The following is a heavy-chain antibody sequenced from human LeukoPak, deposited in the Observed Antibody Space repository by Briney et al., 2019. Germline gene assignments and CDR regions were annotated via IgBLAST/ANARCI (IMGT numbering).Heavy chain of an antibody. CDR2: IYSGGST. Sequence: GGSLRLSCAVSGFTVSSNYMSWVRQAPGKGLEWVSVIYSGGSTCYADSVKGRFTISRDNSKNTLYLQMNSLRAEDTAVYYCARQDGYNLYWGQGTLVTVSS. J-gene: IGHJ4*02. D-gene: IGHD5-24*01. CDR1: GFTVSSNY. CDR3: ARQDGYNLY. V-gene: IGHV3-53*01.